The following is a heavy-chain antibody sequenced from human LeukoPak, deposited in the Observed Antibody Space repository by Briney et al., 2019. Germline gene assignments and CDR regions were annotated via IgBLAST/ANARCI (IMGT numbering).Heavy chain of an antibody. J-gene: IGHJ3*02. CDR2: ISGSGGST. V-gene: IGHV3-23*01. Sequence: YPGGSLRLSCAASGFTFSSYAMNWVRQAPGKGLEWVSAISGSGGSTYYADSVRGRFTISRDNANNLMYLQMNSLRAEDTAVYYCARDDGGNLNDAFDIWGQGTMVTVSS. D-gene: IGHD4-23*01. CDR1: GFTFSSYA. CDR3: ARDDGGNLNDAFDI.